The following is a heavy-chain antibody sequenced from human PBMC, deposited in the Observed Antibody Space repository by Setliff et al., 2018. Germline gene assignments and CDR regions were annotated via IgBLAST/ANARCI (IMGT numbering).Heavy chain of an antibody. V-gene: IGHV3-23*01. CDR3: AGLTASREVYYYYGGY. CDR1: GFTFSSYA. Sequence: GGSLRLSCAASGFTFSSYAMSWVRQAPGKGLEWVSAISGSGGSTYYADSVKGRFTISRDNSKNTLYLQMNSLRAEDTAVYYCAGLTASREVYYYYGGYWGQGTLVTVSS. CDR2: ISGSGGST. J-gene: IGHJ4*02. D-gene: IGHD1-26*01.